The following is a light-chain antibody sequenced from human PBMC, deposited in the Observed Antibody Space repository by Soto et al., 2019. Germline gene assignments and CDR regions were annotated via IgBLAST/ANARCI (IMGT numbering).Light chain of an antibody. V-gene: IGLV1-44*01. J-gene: IGLJ2*01. CDR2: SNN. CDR3: AAWDDSPNAHVV. CDR1: SSNIGSNA. Sequence: QSVLTQPPSASGTPGQRVTISCSGSSSNIGSNAVNWYQQLPGTAPKLVIYSNNQRPSGVPDRFSASKSGTSASLAISGLQSEDEADYYCAAWDDSPNAHVVFGGGTKLTVL.